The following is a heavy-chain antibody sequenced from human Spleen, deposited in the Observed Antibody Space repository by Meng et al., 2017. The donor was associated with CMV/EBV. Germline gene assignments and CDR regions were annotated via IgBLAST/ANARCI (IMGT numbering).Heavy chain of an antibody. CDR1: GISFDVYG. CDR3: TRGYALDRFDP. Sequence: GESLKISCVASGISFDVYGMSWVRQVPGKGLEWVSRVKSDGETTSYADSVKGRFTISRDNAKNTLYLQMNSLRAEDTAVYYCTRGYALDRFDPWGQGTLVTVSS. J-gene: IGHJ5*02. V-gene: IGHV3-20*04. D-gene: IGHD5-12*01. CDR2: VKSDGETT.